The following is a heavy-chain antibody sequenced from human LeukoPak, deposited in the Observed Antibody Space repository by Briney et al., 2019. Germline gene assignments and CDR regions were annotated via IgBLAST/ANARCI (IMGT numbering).Heavy chain of an antibody. CDR2: INPNSGGT. CDR3: ARAAMNLDGYNWWYFDH. D-gene: IGHD5-24*01. CDR1: GYTFTGYY. J-gene: IGHJ4*02. V-gene: IGHV1-2*04. Sequence: ASVEVSCKASGYTFTGYYMHWVRQAPGQGLEWMGWINPNSGGTNYAQKFQGWVTMTRDTSISTAYMELSRLRSDDTAVYYCARAAMNLDGYNWWYFDHWGQGTLVTVSS.